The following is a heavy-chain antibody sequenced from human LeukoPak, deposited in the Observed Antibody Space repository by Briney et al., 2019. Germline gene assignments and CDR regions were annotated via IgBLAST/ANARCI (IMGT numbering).Heavy chain of an antibody. CDR3: AREEALGSGSFDY. D-gene: IGHD1-26*01. CDR2: IYYSGST. CDR1: SGSFRTYY. Sequence: PSETLSLTCTVSSGSFRTYYWSWIRQPPGKGLEWIGYIYYSGSTNYNPSLKSRVTISVDTSKNQFSLKLGSVTAADTAVYYCAREEALGSGSFDYWGQGTLVTVSS. V-gene: IGHV4-59*01. J-gene: IGHJ4*02.